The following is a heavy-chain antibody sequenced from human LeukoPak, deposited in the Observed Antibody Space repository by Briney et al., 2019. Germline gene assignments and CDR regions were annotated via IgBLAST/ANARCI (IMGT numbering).Heavy chain of an antibody. D-gene: IGHD3-10*01. CDR2: IYSGGRT. V-gene: IGHV3-53*01. CDR1: GFTVSSNY. J-gene: IGHJ4*02. CDR3: ARASSRGVRGVIAFDY. Sequence: PGGSLRLSCAASGFTVSSNYMSWVRQAPGKGLEGGSVIYSGGRTYYAASVKGRFTISRDNSKNTLYLQMNSLRAEDTAVYYCARASSRGVRGVIAFDYWGQGTLVTVSS.